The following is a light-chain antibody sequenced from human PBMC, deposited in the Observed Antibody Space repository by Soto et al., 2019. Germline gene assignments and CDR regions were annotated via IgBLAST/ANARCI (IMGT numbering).Light chain of an antibody. V-gene: IGKV1-5*03. CDR2: KAS. CDR3: QQYNSYSVT. Sequence: DIQMTQSPSTLSASVGDRVTITCRASQSISSRLAWYQKKPGKAPKLLIYKASSIASGVPSRLSGSGSVTEFTLTISRLQPDDFATYYCQQYNSYSVTFGGGPKVEIK. CDR1: QSISSR. J-gene: IGKJ4*01.